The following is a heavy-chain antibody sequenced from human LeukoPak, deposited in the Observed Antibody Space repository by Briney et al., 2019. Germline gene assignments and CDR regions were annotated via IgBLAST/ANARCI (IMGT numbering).Heavy chain of an antibody. V-gene: IGHV4-39*07. CDR2: ISYSGDT. Sequence: SETLSLTCTVSGGSVTRSNSYWAWIRQSPGKGLEWIGTISYSGDTYYSPSLKSRVTLSVDTSMTQFSLKFTAVTAADTAVYYCASERWSRRSFFDYWGQGILVTGSS. J-gene: IGHJ4*02. D-gene: IGHD5-24*01. CDR3: ASERWSRRSFFDY. CDR1: GGSVTRSNSY.